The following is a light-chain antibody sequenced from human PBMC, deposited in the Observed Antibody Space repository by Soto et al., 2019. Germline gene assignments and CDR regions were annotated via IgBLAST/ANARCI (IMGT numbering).Light chain of an antibody. CDR3: SSYTSSSIYV. CDR2: DVS. CDR1: SSDVGGYNY. J-gene: IGLJ1*01. V-gene: IGLV2-14*01. Sequence: HSALTQPCSLSVSLGQSVTISCTGTSSDVGGYNYVSWYQQHPGKAPKLMIYDVSNRPSGVSNRFSGSKSGNTASLTISGLQAEDEADYYCSSYTSSSIYVFGTVTKVTVL.